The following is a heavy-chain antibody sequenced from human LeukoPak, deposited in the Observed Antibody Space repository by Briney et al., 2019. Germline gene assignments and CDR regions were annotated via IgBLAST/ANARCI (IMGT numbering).Heavy chain of an antibody. J-gene: IGHJ4*02. CDR3: ARVGVGDWGSVWDH. V-gene: IGHV3-48*02. Sequence: PGGSLRLSCGASDFSFRTYSMIWARQTPGTGLEWISYISSGGGVTHYAESVKGRFSISRDNAKNSLFLRMNRLKDEDTAVYYCARVGVGDWGSVWDHWGQGVRVTVSS. CDR1: DFSFRTYS. D-gene: IGHD3-16*01. CDR2: ISSGGGVT.